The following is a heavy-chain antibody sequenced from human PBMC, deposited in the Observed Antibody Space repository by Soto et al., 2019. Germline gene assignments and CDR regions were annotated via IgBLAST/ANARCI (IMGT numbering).Heavy chain of an antibody. CDR1: GFTFSVYA. V-gene: IGHV3-23*01. J-gene: IGHJ6*02. CDR3: AKGRSYYYYYGVDV. CDR2: ISGSGGST. Sequence: SGFTFSVYAMSWVRQPPGKGLEWVSTISGSGGSTYYADSVKGRFTISRDNSKNTLYLQMNSLRAEDTALYYCAKGRSYYYYYGVDVWGQGTTVTVSS.